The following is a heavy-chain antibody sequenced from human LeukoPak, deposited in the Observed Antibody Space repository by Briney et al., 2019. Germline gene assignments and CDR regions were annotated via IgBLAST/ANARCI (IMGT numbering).Heavy chain of an antibody. Sequence: SETLSLTCTVSGGSISSYYWSWIRQPPGKGLEWIGEINHSGSTNYNPSLKSRVTISVDTSKNQFSLKLSSVTAADTAVYYCARGLPPYSSSWYRAPHRYNWFDPWGQGTLVTVSS. CDR1: GGSISSYY. J-gene: IGHJ5*02. V-gene: IGHV4-34*01. CDR2: INHSGST. CDR3: ARGLPPYSSSWYRAPHRYNWFDP. D-gene: IGHD6-13*01.